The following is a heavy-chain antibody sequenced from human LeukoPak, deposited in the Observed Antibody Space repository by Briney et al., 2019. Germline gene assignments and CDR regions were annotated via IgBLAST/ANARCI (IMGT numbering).Heavy chain of an antibody. Sequence: GGSLRLSCAASGFTLSGYAMSWVRQALGKGLEWVSAISGSGGNTYYADSVKGGFTISRDNSKNTLYLQMISLRAEDTAVYYCARDYFGSGNYYLPFEYWGQGTLVTVSS. D-gene: IGHD3-10*01. J-gene: IGHJ4*02. CDR2: ISGSGGNT. V-gene: IGHV3-23*01. CDR3: ARDYFGSGNYYLPFEY. CDR1: GFTLSGYA.